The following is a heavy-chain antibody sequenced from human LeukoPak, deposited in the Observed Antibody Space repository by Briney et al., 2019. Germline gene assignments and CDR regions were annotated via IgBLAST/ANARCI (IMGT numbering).Heavy chain of an antibody. V-gene: IGHV4-4*02. J-gene: IGHJ4*02. CDR2: IFHSGST. D-gene: IGHD2-2*01. CDR1: GVVFSNPW. Sequence: GSLRLSCAASGVVFSNPWMTWVRQPLGKGLEWIGEIFHSGSTNNNPSLKSRVTISVDKSKNQFSLKLSSVTAADTAVYYCARTDVGYCSSTACYAHFDYWGQGTLVTVSS. CDR3: ARTDVGYCSSTACYAHFDY.